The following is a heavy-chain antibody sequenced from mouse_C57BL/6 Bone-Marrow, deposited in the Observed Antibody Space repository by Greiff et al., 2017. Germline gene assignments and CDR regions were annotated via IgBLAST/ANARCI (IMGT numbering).Heavy chain of an antibody. CDR3: ARIDYDRYYYAMDY. V-gene: IGHV1-81*01. CDR2: IYPRSGNT. J-gene: IGHJ4*01. D-gene: IGHD2-4*01. CDR1: GYTFTSYG. Sequence: VQLQQSGAELARPGASVKLSCKASGYTFTSYGISWVKQRTGQGLEWIGEIYPRSGNTYYNEKLKGKATLTADKSSSTAYMELRSLTSEDSAVYFCARIDYDRYYYAMDYWGQGTSVTVSS.